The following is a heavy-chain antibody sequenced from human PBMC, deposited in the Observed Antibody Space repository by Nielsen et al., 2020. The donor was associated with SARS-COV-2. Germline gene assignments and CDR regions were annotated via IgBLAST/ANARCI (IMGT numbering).Heavy chain of an antibody. D-gene: IGHD3-22*01. J-gene: IGHJ3*02. V-gene: IGHV3-15*01. Sequence: GGSLRLSCAASGFTFSNAWMSWVRQAPGKGLEWVGRIKSKTDGGTTDYAAPVKGRFTISRDDSKNTLYLQMNSLKTEDTAVYYCTTDVLYYDSSGYYANDAFDIWGQGTMVTVSS. CDR1: GFTFSNAW. CDR2: IKSKTDGGTT. CDR3: TTDVLYYDSSGYYANDAFDI.